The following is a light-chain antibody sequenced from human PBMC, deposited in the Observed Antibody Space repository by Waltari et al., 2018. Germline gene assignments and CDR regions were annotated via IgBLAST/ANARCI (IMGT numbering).Light chain of an antibody. Sequence: DIQMTQSPSSLSASVGDRVTITCRASQSISSYLNWYQQKPGKAPKLLIYAASSLQSGVPSRFSGSGSGTDFTLTISSLQPEDFAVYCCQQYATSPWTFGQGTKVELK. CDR3: QQYATSPWT. CDR2: AAS. J-gene: IGKJ1*01. V-gene: IGKV1-39*01. CDR1: QSISSY.